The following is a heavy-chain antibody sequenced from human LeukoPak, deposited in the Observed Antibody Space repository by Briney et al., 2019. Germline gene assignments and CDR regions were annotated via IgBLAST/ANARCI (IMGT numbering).Heavy chain of an antibody. Sequence: GGSLRLSCAASRFTFSTYWMHWVRQAPGKGLAWVSRISADGSSTTYADSVKGRFTISRDNARNTLYLQMNSLRAEDTALYYCARDGDDYNYFDWWGQGALVTVSS. V-gene: IGHV3-74*01. CDR2: ISADGSST. J-gene: IGHJ4*02. D-gene: IGHD5-24*01. CDR1: RFTFSTYW. CDR3: ARDGDDYNYFDW.